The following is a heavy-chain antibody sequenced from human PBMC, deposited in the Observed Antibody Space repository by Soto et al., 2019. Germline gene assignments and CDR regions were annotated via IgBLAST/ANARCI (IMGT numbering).Heavy chain of an antibody. D-gene: IGHD1-1*01. CDR1: GGTFSSYA. Sequence: QVQLVQSGAEVKKPGSSVKVSCKASGGTFSSYAISWVRQAPGQGLEWMGGIIPIFGTANYAQKFQGRVTITADESTSTAYMELSSLRSEDTAVDYCARALGENWNVLRYWFDPWGQGTLVTVSS. CDR3: ARALGENWNVLRYWFDP. CDR2: IIPIFGTA. J-gene: IGHJ5*02. V-gene: IGHV1-69*12.